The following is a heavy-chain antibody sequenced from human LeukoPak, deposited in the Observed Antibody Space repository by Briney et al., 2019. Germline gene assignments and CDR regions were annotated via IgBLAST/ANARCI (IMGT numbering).Heavy chain of an antibody. CDR2: IYYSGST. CDR3: ARAKAAAARPLDY. D-gene: IGHD6-13*01. CDR1: GGSISSGDYY. V-gene: IGHV4-30-4*01. Sequence: PSQTLSLTCTVSGGSISSGDYYWSWIRQPPGKGLEWIGYIYYSGSTYYNPSLKSRVTISVDTSKNQFSLKLSSVTAADTAVYYCARAKAAAARPLDYWGQGTLVTVSS. J-gene: IGHJ4*02.